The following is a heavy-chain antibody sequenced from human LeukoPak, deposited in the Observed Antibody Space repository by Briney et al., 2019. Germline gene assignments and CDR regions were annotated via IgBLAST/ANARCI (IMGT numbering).Heavy chain of an antibody. CDR2: ITGSGGST. D-gene: IGHD3-16*01. CDR3: AKLLPWGIDY. Sequence: GGSLRLSCAASGFTFSSYAMNWVRQAPGRGLEWVSAITGSGGSTYYADSVKGRFTISRDNSKNALYLQMNSLRAEDTAVYYCAKLLPWGIDYWGQGTLVTVSS. J-gene: IGHJ4*02. V-gene: IGHV3-23*01. CDR1: GFTFSSYA.